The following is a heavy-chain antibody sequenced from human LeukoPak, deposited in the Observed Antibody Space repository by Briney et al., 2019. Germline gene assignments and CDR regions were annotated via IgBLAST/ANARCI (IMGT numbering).Heavy chain of an antibody. CDR3: AKAPDSSGFPSYFDY. CDR1: GFTFSTFA. V-gene: IGHV3-23*01. J-gene: IGHJ4*02. D-gene: IGHD3-22*01. Sequence: GGSLRLSWAVSGFTFSTFAMNWVRQAPGKGLEWVSSLSDSAVSSYYADSVKGRFTISRDNSKNTLHLQMNSLRAEDTATYYCAKAPDSSGFPSYFDYWGQGTLVAVSS. CDR2: LSDSAVSS.